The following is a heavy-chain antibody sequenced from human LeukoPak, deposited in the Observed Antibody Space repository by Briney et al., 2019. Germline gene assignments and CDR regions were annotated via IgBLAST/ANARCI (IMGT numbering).Heavy chain of an antibody. J-gene: IGHJ4*02. V-gene: IGHV2-70*04. CDR3: ARISRHLPVDY. Sequence: ESGPTLVNPTQTLTLTCTFSGFSLTTSGMRVTWIRQPPGKALEWLARIDWDDDKYYSASLKTRLTIAKDTSKKQVVLTMTDMDPVDTATYFCARISRHLPVDYWGQGALVTVSA. CDR1: GFSLTTSGMR. CDR2: IDWDDDK.